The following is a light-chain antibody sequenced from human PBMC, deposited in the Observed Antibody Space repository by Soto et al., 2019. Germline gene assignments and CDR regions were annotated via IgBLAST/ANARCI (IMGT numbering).Light chain of an antibody. J-gene: IGLJ2*01. CDR3: CSYAGSDTLVV. V-gene: IGLV2-11*01. CDR2: DVS. CDR1: SSDVGGYNY. Sequence: QSALTQPRSVSGSPGQSVTISCTGTSSDVGGYNYVSWYQQHPGKAPELIIYDVSKRPSGVPDRFSGSKSGNTASLMISGLQAEDEAYYHCCSYAGSDTLVVFGGGTKVTVL.